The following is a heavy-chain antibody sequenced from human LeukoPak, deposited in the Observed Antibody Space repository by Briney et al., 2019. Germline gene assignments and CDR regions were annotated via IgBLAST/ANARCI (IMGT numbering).Heavy chain of an antibody. Sequence: GGSLRLSCAASGFTVSSNYVSWVRQAPGKGLEWVSVIYSGGSTYYADSVKGRFTISRDNSKNTLYLQMNSLRAEDTAVYYCARTISGSYFELDNYYFDYWGQGTLVTVSS. D-gene: IGHD1-26*01. V-gene: IGHV3-53*01. J-gene: IGHJ4*02. CDR2: IYSGGST. CDR1: GFTVSSNY. CDR3: ARTISGSYFELDNYYFDY.